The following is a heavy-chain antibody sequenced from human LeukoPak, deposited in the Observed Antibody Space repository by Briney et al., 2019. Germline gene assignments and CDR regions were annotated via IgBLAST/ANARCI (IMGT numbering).Heavy chain of an antibody. V-gene: IGHV4-61*01. CDR3: ARGSGSYY. CDR2: IDYSGST. D-gene: IGHD1-26*01. J-gene: IGHJ4*02. Sequence: SETLSLTCTVSGGSVSSGSYYWSWIRQPPGKGLEWIGYIDYSGSTNYNPSLKSRVTISVDTSKNQFSLKLSSVTAADTAVYYCARGSGSYYWGQGTLVTVSS. CDR1: GGSVSSGSYY.